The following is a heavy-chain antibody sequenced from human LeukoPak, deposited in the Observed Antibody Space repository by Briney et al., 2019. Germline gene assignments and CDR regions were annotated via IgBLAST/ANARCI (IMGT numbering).Heavy chain of an antibody. D-gene: IGHD4-17*01. Sequence: SETLSLTCAVYGGSFSGYYWSWIRQPPGKGLEWIGEINHSGSINYNPSLKSRVTISVDTSKNQFSLKLSSVTAADTAVYYCARSQSQVTTGSFDYWGQGTLVTVSS. CDR3: ARSQSQVTTGSFDY. J-gene: IGHJ4*02. V-gene: IGHV4-34*01. CDR2: INHSGSI. CDR1: GGSFSGYY.